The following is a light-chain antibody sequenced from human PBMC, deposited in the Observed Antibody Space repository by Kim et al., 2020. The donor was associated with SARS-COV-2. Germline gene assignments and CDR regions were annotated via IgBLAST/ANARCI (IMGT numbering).Light chain of an antibody. Sequence: LSASVGDRVTITCRASQSISNWLAWYQQKPGKAPKLLINDASSLENGVPSRFSGSGSGTEFTLTISSLQPDDFATYYCQQYKSYSTFGQGTKLEI. CDR2: DAS. CDR1: QSISNW. CDR3: QQYKSYST. J-gene: IGKJ1*01. V-gene: IGKV1-5*01.